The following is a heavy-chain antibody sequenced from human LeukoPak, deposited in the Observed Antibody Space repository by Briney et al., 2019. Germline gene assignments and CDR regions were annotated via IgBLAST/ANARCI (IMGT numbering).Heavy chain of an antibody. CDR3: ARAIYGDATKGLEY. J-gene: IGHJ4*02. CDR1: GFTFSNHG. CDR2: IWYDGNNK. Sequence: GGSLRLSCAASGFTFSNHGMHWVRQAPGKGLEWVAIIWYDGNNKYYGDSAKGRFTISRDNSKDTLSLQMNSLRAEDTAVYFCARAIYGDATKGLEYWGQGTLVTVSS. D-gene: IGHD4-17*01. V-gene: IGHV3-33*01.